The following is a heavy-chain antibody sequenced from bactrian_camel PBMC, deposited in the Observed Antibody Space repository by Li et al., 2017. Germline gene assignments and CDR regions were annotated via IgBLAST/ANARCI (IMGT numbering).Heavy chain of an antibody. D-gene: IGHD6*01. J-gene: IGHJ4*01. Sequence: HVQLVESGGGLVQPGGSLRLSCAASGFTFRHYFMTWVRQAPGKGVEWLGGVNPDGGTNYGDSVKGRFTISRDNAKNTLYLQMNSLKTEDTAVYYCAEAPRTVVAGAFNFWGQGTQVTVS. V-gene: IGHV3S6*01. CDR3: AEAPRTVVAGAFNF. CDR2: VNPDGGT. CDR1: GFTFRHYF.